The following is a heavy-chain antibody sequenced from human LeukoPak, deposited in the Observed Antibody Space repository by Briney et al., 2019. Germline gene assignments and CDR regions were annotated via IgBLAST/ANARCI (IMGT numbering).Heavy chain of an antibody. V-gene: IGHV3-21*01. CDR3: ARDETPYY. CDR1: GFTFSSYS. D-gene: IGHD4-23*01. Sequence: GGSLRLSCAASGFTFSSYSMNWVRQAPGKGLEWVSSISSSSIYIYYADSVKGRFTTSRDNAKNSLYLQMNSLRAEDSAVYYCARDETPYYWGQGILVTVSS. J-gene: IGHJ4*02. CDR2: ISSSSIYI.